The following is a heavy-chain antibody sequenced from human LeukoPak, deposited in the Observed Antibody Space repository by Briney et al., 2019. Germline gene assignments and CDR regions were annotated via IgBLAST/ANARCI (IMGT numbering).Heavy chain of an antibody. D-gene: IGHD3-16*01. Sequence: SVRLSCTVSGYIFTELSMHWVRQSPGKGLEWMGGSDPENGKTVDAQNFQGRVTMTEDTSADTAYMELSSLRSEDTAVYYCAIDTVYYDPPSYWGQGTLVAVSS. CDR2: SDPENGKT. V-gene: IGHV1-24*01. CDR1: GYIFTELS. CDR3: AIDTVYYDPPSY. J-gene: IGHJ4*01.